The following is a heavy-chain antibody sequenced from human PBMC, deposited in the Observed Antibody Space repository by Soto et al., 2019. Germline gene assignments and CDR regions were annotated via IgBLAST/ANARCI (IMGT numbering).Heavy chain of an antibody. CDR2: IYYSGST. J-gene: IGHJ4*02. Sequence: PSETLSLTCIVAGGSISSYCWSWIRQPPGKGLEWIGYIYYSGSTNYNPSLKSRVTISVDTSKNQFSLKLSSVTAADTAVYYCARGPPAEAGTGRATQWVTKGNFDYWGQGTLVTVSS. D-gene: IGHD6-13*01. CDR1: GGSISSYC. CDR3: ARGPPAEAGTGRATQWVTKGNFDY. V-gene: IGHV4-59*01.